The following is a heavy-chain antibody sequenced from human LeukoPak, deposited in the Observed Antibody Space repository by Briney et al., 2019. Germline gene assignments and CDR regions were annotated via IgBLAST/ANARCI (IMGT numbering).Heavy chain of an antibody. CDR1: GGSISSGGYY. CDR3: AAGGFWSGSYYYYMDV. D-gene: IGHD3-3*01. V-gene: IGHV4-30-2*01. J-gene: IGHJ6*03. Sequence: SETLSLTCTVSGGSISSGGYYWSWIRQPPGKGLEWIGYIYHSGSTYYNPSLKSRVTISVDRSKNQFSLKLSSVTAADTAVYYCAAGGFWSGSYYYYMDVWGKGTTVTVSS. CDR2: IYHSGST.